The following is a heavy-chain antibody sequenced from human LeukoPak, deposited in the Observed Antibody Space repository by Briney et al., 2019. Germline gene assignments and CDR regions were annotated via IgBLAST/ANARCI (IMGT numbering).Heavy chain of an antibody. CDR1: GGSISNGDYY. Sequence: PSQTLSLTCTVSGGSISNGDYYWSWIRQPPGKGLEWIGDIYYSGSTYYNPSLKSRVTISVDTSKNQFSLKLSSVTAADTAVYYCARGILTGYTSYYYYGMDVWGQGTTVTVSS. D-gene: IGHD3-9*01. V-gene: IGHV4-30-4*01. CDR3: ARGILTGYTSYYYYGMDV. J-gene: IGHJ6*02. CDR2: IYYSGST.